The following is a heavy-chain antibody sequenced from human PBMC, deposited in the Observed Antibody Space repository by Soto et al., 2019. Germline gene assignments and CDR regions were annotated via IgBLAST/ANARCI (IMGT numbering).Heavy chain of an antibody. Sequence: ASETLSLTCAVSGGSISSSNWWSWVRQPPGKGLEWIGEIYHSGSTNYNPSLKSRVTISVDKSKNQFSLKLSSVTAADTAVYYCARVLSVLMVYPYGMDVWGQGTTVTVSS. J-gene: IGHJ6*02. CDR1: GGSISSSNW. CDR3: ARVLSVLMVYPYGMDV. CDR2: IYHSGST. D-gene: IGHD2-8*01. V-gene: IGHV4-4*02.